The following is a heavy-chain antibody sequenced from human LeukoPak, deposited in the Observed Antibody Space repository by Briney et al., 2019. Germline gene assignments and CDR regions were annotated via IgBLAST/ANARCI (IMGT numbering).Heavy chain of an antibody. CDR2: IRYDGSNK. D-gene: IGHD3-3*01. V-gene: IGHV3-30*02. J-gene: IGHJ4*02. CDR1: GFTFSSYG. Sequence: PGGSLRLSCAASGFTFSSYGMHWVRQAPGKGLEWVAFIRYDGSNKYYADSVKGRFTISGDNSKNTLYLQMNSLRAEDTAVYYCAKSYYDFWSGQDHFDYWGQGTLVTVSS. CDR3: AKSYYDFWSGQDHFDY.